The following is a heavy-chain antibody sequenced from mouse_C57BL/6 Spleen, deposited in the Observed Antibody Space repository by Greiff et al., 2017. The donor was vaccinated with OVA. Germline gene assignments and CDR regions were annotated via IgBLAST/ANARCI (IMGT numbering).Heavy chain of an antibody. V-gene: IGHV5-4*01. J-gene: IGHJ4*01. CDR1: GFTFSSYA. D-gene: IGHD1-1*01. CDR2: ISDGGSYT. CDR3: AFYYGSSYYYAMDY. Sequence: EVHLVESGGGLVKPGGSLKLSCAASGFTFSSYAMSWVRQTPEKRLEWVATISDGGSYTYYPDNVKGRFTISRDNAKNNLYLQMSHLKSEDTAMYYCAFYYGSSYYYAMDYWGQGTSVTVSS.